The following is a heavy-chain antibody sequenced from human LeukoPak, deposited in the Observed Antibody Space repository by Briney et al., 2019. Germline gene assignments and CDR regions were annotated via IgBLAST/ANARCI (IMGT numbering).Heavy chain of an antibody. CDR2: ILPDGSMK. Sequence: PGGSLRLSCAASVFDLSFYWMTWVRQAPGQGLEWVANILPDGSMKYYLDSVKGRYTISRDNPTNSRYLQINSLRAEDTALYYCGRLALNAWYAVDFWGQGTLVTVSS. D-gene: IGHD6-13*01. V-gene: IGHV3-7*01. J-gene: IGHJ4*02. CDR1: VFDLSFYW. CDR3: GRLALNAWYAVDF.